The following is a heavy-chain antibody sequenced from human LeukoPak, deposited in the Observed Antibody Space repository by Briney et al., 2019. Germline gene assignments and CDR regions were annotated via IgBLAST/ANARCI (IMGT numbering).Heavy chain of an antibody. CDR3: ARDGAVAGGGRWFDP. CDR1: SGSISTCY. J-gene: IGHJ5*02. CDR2: INYSGST. V-gene: IGHV4-59*01. Sequence: SETLPLTCTVSSGSISTCYWSWIRQPPGKGLEWIGYINYSGSTDYNPSLKSRVTISVDTSKNQFSLKLTSVTAADTAVYYCARDGAVAGGGRWFDPWGQGTLVTVSS. D-gene: IGHD6-19*01.